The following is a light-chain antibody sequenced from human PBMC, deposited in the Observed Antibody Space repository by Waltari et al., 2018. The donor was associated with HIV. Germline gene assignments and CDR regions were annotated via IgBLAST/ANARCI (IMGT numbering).Light chain of an antibody. Sequence: QSALTQPASVSGSPGPSITISCTGTSSDVAGYNYVSWYQQHPGNTPKLMIYDVSKRPSGVSNRFSGSKSGNTASLTISGLQAEDEADYYCCSYAGSSTLVFGGGTKLTVL. CDR2: DVS. J-gene: IGLJ2*01. V-gene: IGLV2-23*02. CDR1: SSDVAGYNY. CDR3: CSYAGSSTLV.